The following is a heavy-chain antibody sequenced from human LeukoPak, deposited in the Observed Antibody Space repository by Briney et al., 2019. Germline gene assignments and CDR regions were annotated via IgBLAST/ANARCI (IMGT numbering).Heavy chain of an antibody. D-gene: IGHD3-9*01. CDR2: ISSSSSTI. CDR1: GFTFSSYS. J-gene: IGHJ3*02. CDR3: AREQYDILTGHDAFDI. V-gene: IGHV3-48*01. Sequence: GGSLRLSCAASGFTFSSYSMNWVRQAPGKGLEWVSYISSSSSTIYYADSVKGRFTISRDNAKNSLYLQMNSLRAEDTAVYYCAREQYDILTGHDAFDIWGQGTMVTVSS.